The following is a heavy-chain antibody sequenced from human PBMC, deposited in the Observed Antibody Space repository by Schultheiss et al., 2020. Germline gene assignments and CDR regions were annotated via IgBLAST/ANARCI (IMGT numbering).Heavy chain of an antibody. Sequence: SETLSLTCTVSGGSISSGGYYWSWIRQPPGKGLEWIGNIYNSETTYYNPSLQSRVTISVDTSKNQFSLKLSSVTAADTAVYYCARGQRGVFDYWGQGTLVTVSS. V-gene: IGHV4-31*03. J-gene: IGHJ4*02. CDR1: GGSISSGGYY. CDR3: ARGQRGVFDY. D-gene: IGHD3-16*01. CDR2: IYNSETT.